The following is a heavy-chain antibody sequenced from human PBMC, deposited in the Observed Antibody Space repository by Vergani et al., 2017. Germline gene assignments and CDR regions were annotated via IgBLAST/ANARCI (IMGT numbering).Heavy chain of an antibody. CDR1: GYTFTDYY. Sequence: QVQLVQSGAEVKKPGASVKVSCKASGYTFTDYYMHWVRQAPGQGLEWMGWINPDSGNTNYAQKFQGRVTMTRDTSISTAYMELSRLRSDDTAVYYCARGFAYCGGDCYSRSFDYWGQGTLVTVSS. J-gene: IGHJ4*02. V-gene: IGHV1-2*02. D-gene: IGHD2-21*02. CDR2: INPDSGNT. CDR3: ARGFAYCGGDCYSRSFDY.